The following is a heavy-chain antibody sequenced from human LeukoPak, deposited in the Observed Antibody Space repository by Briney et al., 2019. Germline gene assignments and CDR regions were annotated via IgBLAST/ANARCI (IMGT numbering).Heavy chain of an antibody. V-gene: IGHV3-30*02. CDR2: IHNDGTMG. CDR3: AKEGDEFRGYLDV. CDR1: GFTFSRLG. Sequence: GGSLRLSCAASGFTFSRLGMQWVRQAPGKGLDWVAVIHNDGTMGQYADSVKGRFTISKDFSRNTLYLQMNSLRDDDTAVYYCAKEGDEFRGYLDVWGKGTTVTVSS. J-gene: IGHJ6*04. D-gene: IGHD3-16*01.